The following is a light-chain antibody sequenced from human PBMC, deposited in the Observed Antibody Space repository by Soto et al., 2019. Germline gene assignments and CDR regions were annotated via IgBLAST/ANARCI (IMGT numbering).Light chain of an antibody. CDR1: SSNSGGNS. J-gene: IGLJ1*01. V-gene: IGLV1-51*01. Sequence: QSALTQPPAVSWAPGQKVTISCSGSSSNSGGNSVSWYQQLPGTAPKPLIYDDNKRPSGIPDRFSGSKSGTSATLGITGFQTGDEADYYCGSWDSSMSAYVFGTGTKVTVL. CDR3: GSWDSSMSAYV. CDR2: DDN.